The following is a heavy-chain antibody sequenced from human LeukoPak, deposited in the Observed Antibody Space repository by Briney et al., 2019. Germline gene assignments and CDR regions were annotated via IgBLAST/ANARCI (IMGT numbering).Heavy chain of an antibody. D-gene: IGHD3-22*01. J-gene: IGHJ5*02. CDR2: INHSGST. Sequence: SETLSLTCAVSGGSFSGYYWSWIRQPPGKGLEWIGEINHSGSTNYNPSLKSRVTISVDTSKNQFSLKLSSVTAADTAVYYCARVSPYGYYDSSGYYNRFDPWGQGTLVTVSS. CDR3: ARVSPYGYYDSSGYYNRFDP. V-gene: IGHV4-34*01. CDR1: GGSFSGYY.